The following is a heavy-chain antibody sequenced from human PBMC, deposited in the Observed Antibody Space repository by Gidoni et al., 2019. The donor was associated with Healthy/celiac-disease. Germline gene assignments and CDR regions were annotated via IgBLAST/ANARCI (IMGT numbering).Heavy chain of an antibody. Sequence: YAQKFQGRVTITADKSTSTAYMELSSLRSEDTAVYYCAREGGSTIFGVVFDYWGQGTLVTVSS. V-gene: IGHV1-69*04. J-gene: IGHJ4*02. D-gene: IGHD3-3*01. CDR3: AREGGSTIFGVVFDY.